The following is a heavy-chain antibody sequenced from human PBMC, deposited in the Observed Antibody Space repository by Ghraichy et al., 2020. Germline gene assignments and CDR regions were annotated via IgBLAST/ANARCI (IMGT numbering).Heavy chain of an antibody. CDR2: ISYDGNNG. D-gene: IGHD6-13*01. CDR1: GFIFSTYA. Sequence: GGSLRLSCAASGFIFSTYAMHWVRQAPGKGLEWVAVISYDGNNGYYADSVKGRFTISRDNSKSTLHLQVNSLRVEDTAIYYCVREDSRSWSFDYWGQGTRVTVSS. J-gene: IGHJ4*02. V-gene: IGHV3-30*04. CDR3: VREDSRSWSFDY.